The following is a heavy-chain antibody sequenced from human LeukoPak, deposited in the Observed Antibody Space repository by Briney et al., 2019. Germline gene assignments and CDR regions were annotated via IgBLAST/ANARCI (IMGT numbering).Heavy chain of an antibody. V-gene: IGHV4-39*07. CDR2: IYYSGST. D-gene: IGHD3-3*01. Sequence: SETLSLTCTVSGGSISSSSYYWGWIRQPPGKGLERIGSIYYSGSTNYNPSLKSRVTISVDTSKNQFSLKLSSVTAADTAVYYCARWAPQEEWLLEGDLDAFDIWGQGTMVTVSS. CDR3: ARWAPQEEWLLEGDLDAFDI. CDR1: GGSISSSSYY. J-gene: IGHJ3*02.